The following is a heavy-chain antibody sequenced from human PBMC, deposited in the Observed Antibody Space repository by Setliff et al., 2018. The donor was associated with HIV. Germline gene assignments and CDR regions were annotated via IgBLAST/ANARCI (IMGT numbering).Heavy chain of an antibody. Sequence: PSETLSLTCAVSGDSITSRNYHWDWVRQPPGKGLEWIGSLFYTGSTSCNPSLKSRVTISGDTSKNLVSLNLNSVTAADTAIYYCARGVARQVVIDRWFDPWGQGTPVTVSS. D-gene: IGHD2-21*01. CDR3: ARGVARQVVIDRWFDP. CDR2: LFYTGST. V-gene: IGHV4-39*07. CDR1: GDSITSRNYH. J-gene: IGHJ5*02.